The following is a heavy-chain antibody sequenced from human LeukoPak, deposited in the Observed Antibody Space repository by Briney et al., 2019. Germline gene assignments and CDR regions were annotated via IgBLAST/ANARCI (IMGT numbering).Heavy chain of an antibody. J-gene: IGHJ4*02. CDR2: IYTSGST. CDR3: ARRALDYGDYHLDY. V-gene: IGHV4-4*09. Sequence: SETLSLTCTVSGGSISSYYWSWIRQPPGKGLEWIGYIYTSGSTNYNPSLKSRGTISVDTSKNQFSLKLSSVTAADTAVYYCARRALDYGDYHLDYWGQGTLVTVSS. CDR1: GGSISSYY. D-gene: IGHD4-17*01.